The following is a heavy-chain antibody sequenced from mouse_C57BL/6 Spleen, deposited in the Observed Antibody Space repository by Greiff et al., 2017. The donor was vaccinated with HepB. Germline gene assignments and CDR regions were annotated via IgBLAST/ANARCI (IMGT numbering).Heavy chain of an antibody. V-gene: IGHV5-4*03. Sequence: EVKLMESGGGLVKPGGSLKLSCAASGFTFSSYAMSWVRQTPEKRLEWVATISDGGSYTYYPDNVKGRFIISRDNAKNNLYLQMSHLKSEDTAMYYCASDTAYYAMDYWGQGTSVTVSS. CDR3: ASDTAYYAMDY. J-gene: IGHJ4*01. CDR2: ISDGGSYT. CDR1: GFTFSSYA.